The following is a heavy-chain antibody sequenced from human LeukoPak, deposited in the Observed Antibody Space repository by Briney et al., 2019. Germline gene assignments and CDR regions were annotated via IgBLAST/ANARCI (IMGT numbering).Heavy chain of an antibody. J-gene: IGHJ4*02. V-gene: IGHV3-30*03. CDR3: ARTNWGNYYFDY. CDR1: GFTFSSYG. CDR2: ISYDGSNK. D-gene: IGHD7-27*01. Sequence: GGSLRLSCAASGFTFSSYGMHWVRQAPGKGLEWVAVISYDGSNKYYADSVKGRFTISRDNSKNTLYLQMNSLRAEDTAVYYCARTNWGNYYFDYWGQGTLVTASS.